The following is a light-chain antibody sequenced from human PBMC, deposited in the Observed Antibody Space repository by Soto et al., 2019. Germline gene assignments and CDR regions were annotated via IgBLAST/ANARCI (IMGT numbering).Light chain of an antibody. V-gene: IGKV1-17*01. J-gene: IGKJ1*01. CDR1: LRIRND. CDR3: LQRDIYPWP. CDR2: AAS. Sequence: DIQMTQSPSSLSASVGDRVTITCRASLRIRNDLGWYQHKPGKAPKRLIYAASSLQSGVPSRFSGSGSGTEFTLTLSSRQPEDFATDFCLQRDIYPWPFGQGTKVEFK.